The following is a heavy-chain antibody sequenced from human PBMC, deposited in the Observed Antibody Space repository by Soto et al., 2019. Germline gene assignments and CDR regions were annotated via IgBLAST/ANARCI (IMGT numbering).Heavy chain of an antibody. V-gene: IGHV3-7*01. CDR2: IKHDGSKQ. Sequence: EVQLVESGGGLVQPGGSRRLSCAASGFTFSNYWMNWVRQAPGKGLEWVANIKHDGSKQYYVDSVKGRFTISRDNAQKSMYLQMSSLRAEDAAIYYCAANQYWGQGTLVTVSS. CDR1: GFTFSNYW. CDR3: AANQY. J-gene: IGHJ4*02.